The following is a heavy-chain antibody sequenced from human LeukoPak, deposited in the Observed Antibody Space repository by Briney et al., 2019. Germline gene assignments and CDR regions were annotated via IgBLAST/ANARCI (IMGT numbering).Heavy chain of an antibody. J-gene: IGHJ5*02. CDR2: ISASGGST. Sequence: ASVKVSCKASGYTSTSYYMHWVRQAPRQGLEWMGIISASGGSTSYAQKFQGRVTMTRDTSTSTVYMELSSLRSEDTAVYYCARGAPTYCSSTSCSSNWFDPWGQGTLVTVSS. CDR3: ARGAPTYCSSTSCSSNWFDP. D-gene: IGHD2-2*01. V-gene: IGHV1-46*01. CDR1: GYTSTSYY.